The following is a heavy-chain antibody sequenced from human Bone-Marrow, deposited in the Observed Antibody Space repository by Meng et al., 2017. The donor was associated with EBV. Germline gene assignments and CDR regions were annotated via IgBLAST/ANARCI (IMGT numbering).Heavy chain of an antibody. J-gene: IGHJ5*02. CDR1: GRSDSDVNL. Sequence: KPAVAPSLPCALSGRSDSDVNLWNWDRQPPGTGLEWIGDSYRSGSTNYNPSLKSRVTISVDKSKNQFSLKLSSVTAAYTAVYYCARGYCSSTSCYGSDWFDPWGQGTLVTVSS. CDR3: ARGYCSSTSCYGSDWFDP. D-gene: IGHD2-2*01. CDR2: SYRSGST. V-gene: IGHV4-4*02.